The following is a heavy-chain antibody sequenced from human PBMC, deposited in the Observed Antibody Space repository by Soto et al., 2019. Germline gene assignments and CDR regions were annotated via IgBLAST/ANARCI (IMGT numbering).Heavy chain of an antibody. CDR3: ARGMIVPGFFDY. Sequence: SATLSLTCTVSGGSISSGGYYWSWIRQHPGKGLEWIGYIYYSGSTYYNPSLKSRVTISVDTSKNQFSLKLSSVTAADTAVYYCARGMIVPGFFDYWGQGTLVTVSS. CDR2: IYYSGST. V-gene: IGHV4-31*03. D-gene: IGHD2-2*01. J-gene: IGHJ4*02. CDR1: GGSISSGGYY.